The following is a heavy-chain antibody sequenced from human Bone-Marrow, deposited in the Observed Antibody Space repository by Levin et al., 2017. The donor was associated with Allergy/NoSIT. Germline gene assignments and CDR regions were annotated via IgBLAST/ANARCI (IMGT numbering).Heavy chain of an antibody. J-gene: IGHJ6*02. D-gene: IGHD3-22*01. Sequence: PGESLKISCAASGFTFTNAWMNWVRQAPGKGLEWVGRIRSKADGGTTDYAAPVQGRFTISRDDSKNTLFLQMNSLKTEDTATYYCTTDPPYYYDSSGSSYFGMDVWGQGTTVTVSS. CDR2: IRSKADGGTT. V-gene: IGHV3-15*07. CDR3: TTDPPYYYDSSGSSYFGMDV. CDR1: GFTFTNAW.